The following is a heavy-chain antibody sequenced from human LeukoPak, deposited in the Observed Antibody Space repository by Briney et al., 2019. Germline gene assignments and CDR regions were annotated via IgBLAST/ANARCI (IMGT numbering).Heavy chain of an antibody. Sequence: SETLSLTCAVYGGSFSGYYWSWIRQPPGKGLEWIGEINHSGSTNYNPSLKSRVTISVDTSKNQFSLKLSSVTAADTAVYYCAREGSSGWYRAFDIWGQGTVVTVSS. CDR3: AREGSSGWYRAFDI. CDR1: GGSFSGYY. D-gene: IGHD6-19*01. CDR2: INHSGST. J-gene: IGHJ3*02. V-gene: IGHV4-34*01.